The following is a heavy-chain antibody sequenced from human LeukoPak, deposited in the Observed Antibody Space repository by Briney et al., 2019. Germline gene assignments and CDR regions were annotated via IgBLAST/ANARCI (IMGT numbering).Heavy chain of an antibody. CDR1: GGTFSSYT. D-gene: IGHD2-2*01. CDR2: IIPIFGIA. Sequence: SVKVPCKASGGTFSSYTISWVRQAPGQGLEWMGRIIPIFGIANYAQNFQGRVTITADKSTRTAYMELSSLRSEDTAVYYCARSGSGEDIVVVPTTYSYYYGMDVWGQGTTVTVSS. CDR3: ARSGSGEDIVVVPTTYSYYYGMDV. V-gene: IGHV1-69*02. J-gene: IGHJ6*02.